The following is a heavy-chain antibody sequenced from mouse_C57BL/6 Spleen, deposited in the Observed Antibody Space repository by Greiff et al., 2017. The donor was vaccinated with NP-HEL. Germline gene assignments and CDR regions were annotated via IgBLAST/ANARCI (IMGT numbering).Heavy chain of an antibody. V-gene: IGHV1-15*01. CDR1: GYTFTDYE. Sequence: SGAELVRPGASVTLSCKASGYTFTDYEMHWVKQTPVHGLEWIGAIDPETGGTAYNQKFKGKAILTADKSSSTAYMELRSLTSEDSAVYYCTRDRTAQATAWFAYWGQGTLVTVSA. CDR2: IDPETGGT. J-gene: IGHJ3*01. D-gene: IGHD3-2*02. CDR3: TRDRTAQATAWFAY.